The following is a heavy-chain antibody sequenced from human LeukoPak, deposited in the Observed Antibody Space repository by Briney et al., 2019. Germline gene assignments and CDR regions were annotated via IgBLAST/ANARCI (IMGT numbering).Heavy chain of an antibody. V-gene: IGHV3-30-3*01. CDR1: GFTFSSYA. D-gene: IGHD6-19*01. CDR3: ARAVAGPNAFDI. J-gene: IGHJ3*02. Sequence: GGSLRLSCAASGFTFSSYAMHWVRQAPGEGLEWVAVISYDGSNKYYADSVKGRFTISRDNSKNTLYLQMNSLRAEDTAVYYCARAVAGPNAFDIWGQGTMVTVSS. CDR2: ISYDGSNK.